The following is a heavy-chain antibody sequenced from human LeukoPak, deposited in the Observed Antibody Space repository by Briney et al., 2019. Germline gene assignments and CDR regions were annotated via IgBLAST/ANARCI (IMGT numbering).Heavy chain of an antibody. J-gene: IGHJ4*02. Sequence: GGSLRLSCAASGFTFSSYAMHWVRQAPGKGLEYVSAISSNGGSTYYANSVKGRFTISRDNSKDTLYLQMGSLRAEDMAVYYCARKGSSGWYYYFDYWGQGTLVTVSS. CDR2: ISSNGGST. V-gene: IGHV3-64*01. CDR3: ARKGSSGWYYYFDY. D-gene: IGHD6-19*01. CDR1: GFTFSSYA.